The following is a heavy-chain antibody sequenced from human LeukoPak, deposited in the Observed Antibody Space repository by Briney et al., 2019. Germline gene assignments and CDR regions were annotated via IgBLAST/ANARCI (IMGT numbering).Heavy chain of an antibody. J-gene: IGHJ6*02. Sequence: SETLSLTCTVSGGSISSGDYYWSWIRQPPGKGLEWIGYIYYSGSTYYNPSLKSRVTISVDTSKNQFSLKLSSVTAADTAVYYCARVPLGLLWFGEYGMDVWGQGTTVTVSS. V-gene: IGHV4-30-4*01. CDR1: GGSISSGDYY. CDR3: ARVPLGLLWFGEYGMDV. D-gene: IGHD3-10*01. CDR2: IYYSGST.